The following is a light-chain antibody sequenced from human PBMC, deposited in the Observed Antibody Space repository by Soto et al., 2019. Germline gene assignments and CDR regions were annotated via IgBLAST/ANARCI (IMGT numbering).Light chain of an antibody. CDR1: QSVSSH. CDR2: GAS. J-gene: IGKJ1*01. Sequence: EIVLTQSPGTLSLSPGERATLSCRASQSVSSHLAWYQQKPGLAPRLLIYGASSRATGIPDRFGGSGSGTDFTLTISRLEPDDFAVYYCQQYSSFPRTFGQGTKVDI. V-gene: IGKV3-20*01. CDR3: QQYSSFPRT.